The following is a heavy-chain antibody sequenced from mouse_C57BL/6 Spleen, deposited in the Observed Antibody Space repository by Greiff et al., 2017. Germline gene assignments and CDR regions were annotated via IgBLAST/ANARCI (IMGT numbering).Heavy chain of an antibody. CDR1: GYTFTDYN. D-gene: IGHD1-1*01. Sequence: VQLQQSGPELVKPGASVKMSCKASGYTFTDYNMHWVKQSHGKSLEWIGYINPNNGGTSYNQKFKGKATLTVNKSSSTAYMELRSLTSEDSAVYYCAISTTVVATNFDVWGTGTTVTVSS. J-gene: IGHJ1*03. V-gene: IGHV1-22*01. CDR3: AISTTVVATNFDV. CDR2: INPNNGGT.